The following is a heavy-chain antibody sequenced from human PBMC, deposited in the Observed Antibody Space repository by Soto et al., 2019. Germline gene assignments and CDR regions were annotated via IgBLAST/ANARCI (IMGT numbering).Heavy chain of an antibody. CDR1: GGSISSGGYY. V-gene: IGHV4-31*03. CDR3: ARWYYDFWSGYSGPDFDP. J-gene: IGHJ5*02. D-gene: IGHD3-3*01. Sequence: QVQLQESGPGLVKPSQTLSLTCTVSGGSISSGGYYWSWIRQHPGKGLEWIGYIYYSGSTYYNPSLKSRVTISVDTSKNQFPLKLSSVTAADTAVYYCARWYYDFWSGYSGPDFDPWGQGTLVTVSS. CDR2: IYYSGST.